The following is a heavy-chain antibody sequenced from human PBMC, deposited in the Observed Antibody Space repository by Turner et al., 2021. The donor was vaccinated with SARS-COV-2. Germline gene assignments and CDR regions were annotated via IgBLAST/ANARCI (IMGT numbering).Heavy chain of an antibody. CDR2: ISYDGSNK. CDR3: AKMMFGGWSGFDY. Sequence: QVQLVESGGGVVQPGRALRLSCAASGFTFSTYVMHWVRQAPGKGLEWVALISYDGSNKYYADSVKGRFTISRDNSKNTLYLQMNSLRAEDTAVYYCAKMMFGGWSGFDYWGQGTLVTVSS. J-gene: IGHJ4*02. D-gene: IGHD3-10*02. V-gene: IGHV3-30*18. CDR1: GFTFSTYV.